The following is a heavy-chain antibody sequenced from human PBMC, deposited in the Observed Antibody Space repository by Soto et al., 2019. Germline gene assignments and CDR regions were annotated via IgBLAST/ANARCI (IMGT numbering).Heavy chain of an antibody. Sequence: PGGSLRLSCAASRFTFSDYAMHWVRQAPGKGLEWLAVILYDGSKEYYADSVKGRFTISRDNSNNMLHLQMSSLRPEDTAFYYCARLRGYSYGSDFVFDYWGQGTLVTVSS. CDR2: ILYDGSKE. CDR1: RFTFSDYA. D-gene: IGHD5-18*01. V-gene: IGHV3-30-3*01. CDR3: ARLRGYSYGSDFVFDY. J-gene: IGHJ4*02.